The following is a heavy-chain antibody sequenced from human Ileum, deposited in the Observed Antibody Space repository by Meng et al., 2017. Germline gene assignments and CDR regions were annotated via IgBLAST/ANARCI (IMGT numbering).Heavy chain of an antibody. CDR1: GGSFSGYY. J-gene: IGHJ4*02. CDR3: ARVSSKIMVYGGSYFDY. V-gene: IGHV4-34*01. CDR2: INHSGST. D-gene: IGHD2-8*01. Sequence: QGQLQQWAECLLMPSETLSLTCSVYGGSFSGYYWSWIRQPPGKGLEWIGEINHSGSTNYNPSLKSRVTISVDTSKNQFSLKLSSVTAADTAVYYCARVSSKIMVYGGSYFDYWGQGTLVTVSS.